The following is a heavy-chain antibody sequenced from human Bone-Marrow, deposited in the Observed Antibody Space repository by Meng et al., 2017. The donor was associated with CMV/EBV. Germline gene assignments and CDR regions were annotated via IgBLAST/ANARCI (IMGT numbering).Heavy chain of an antibody. CDR3: ARDTLIRGVDY. D-gene: IGHD1-26*01. V-gene: IGHV3-53*01. CDR2: IYSGGST. CDR1: GFTVSSNY. J-gene: IGHJ4*02. Sequence: GESLKISCAASGFTVSSNYMSWVRQAPGKGLEWVSVIYSGGSTYYADSVKGRFTISRDNSKNTLYLQMNSLRAEDTAVYYCARDTLIRGVDYWGQGTLVTVPS.